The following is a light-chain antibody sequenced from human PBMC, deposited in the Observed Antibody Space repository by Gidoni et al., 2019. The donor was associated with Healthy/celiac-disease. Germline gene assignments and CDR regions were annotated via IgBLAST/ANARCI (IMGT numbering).Light chain of an antibody. CDR3: QQYNSYSWT. CDR1: QSISSW. Sequence: DIQMTQSPSTLSASVEDRVTITCRASQSISSWLAWYQQKPGKAPKLLIYKASSLESGVPSRFIGSGSGTEFTLTISSLQPDDFATYYCQQYNSYSWTFGQGAKVEIK. V-gene: IGKV1-5*03. CDR2: KAS. J-gene: IGKJ1*01.